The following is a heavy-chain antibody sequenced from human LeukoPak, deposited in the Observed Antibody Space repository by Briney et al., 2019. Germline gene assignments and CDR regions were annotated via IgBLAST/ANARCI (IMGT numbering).Heavy chain of an antibody. CDR2: ISSSGSTI. CDR1: GFTFSDYY. Sequence: GGSLRLSCAASGFTFSDYYMSWIRQAPGKGLEWVSYISSSGSTIYYADSVKGRFTISRDNSKNTLYLQMNSLRAEDTAVYYCARANYLDAFDIWGQGTMVTVSS. D-gene: IGHD3-10*01. CDR3: ARANYLDAFDI. V-gene: IGHV3-11*04. J-gene: IGHJ3*02.